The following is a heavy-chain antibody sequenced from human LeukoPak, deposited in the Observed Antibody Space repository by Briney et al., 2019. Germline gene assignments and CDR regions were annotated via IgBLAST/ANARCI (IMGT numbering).Heavy chain of an antibody. CDR2: ISWNSGSI. D-gene: IGHD1-1*01. CDR3: AKDIGNGGELENYYYYYGMDV. CDR1: GFTFDDYA. V-gene: IGHV3-9*01. Sequence: GGSLRLSCAASGFTFDDYAMHWVRQAPGKGLEWVSGISWNSGSIGYADSVKGRFTISRDNAKYSLYLQMNSLRAEDTALYYRAKDIGNGGELENYYYYYGMDVWGQGTTVTVSS. J-gene: IGHJ6*02.